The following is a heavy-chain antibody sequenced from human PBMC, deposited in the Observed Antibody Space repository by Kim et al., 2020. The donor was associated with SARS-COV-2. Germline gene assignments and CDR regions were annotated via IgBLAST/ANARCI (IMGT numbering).Heavy chain of an antibody. CDR2: IGNSGSAI. V-gene: IGHV3-48*03. J-gene: IGHJ6*02. D-gene: IGHD3-22*01. Sequence: GGSLRLSCAASGFTFSSYEMNWVRQAPGKGLEWVSCIGNSGSAIYYADSVKGRFTISRDNAKKSLYLQMNSLRAEDTAVYYCAREGDSSGHYGMDVWGQGTTVTVSS. CDR1: GFTFSSYE. CDR3: AREGDSSGHYGMDV.